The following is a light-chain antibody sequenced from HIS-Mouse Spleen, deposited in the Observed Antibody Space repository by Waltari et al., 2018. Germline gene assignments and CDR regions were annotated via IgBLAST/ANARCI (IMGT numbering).Light chain of an antibody. V-gene: IGKV3-11*01. Sequence: TVLTQSPATLSFSPGSTATLSCSASQSVSSYIAWYQQKPGQAPRLLIYDASNRATGIPARFSGSGSGTDFTLTISSLEPEDFAVYYCQQRSNWPGITFGPGTKVDIK. CDR1: QSVSSY. J-gene: IGKJ3*01. CDR2: DAS. CDR3: QQRSNWPGIT.